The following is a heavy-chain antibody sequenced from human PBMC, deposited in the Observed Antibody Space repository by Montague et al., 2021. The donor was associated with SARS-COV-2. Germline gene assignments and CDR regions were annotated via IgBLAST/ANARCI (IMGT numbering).Heavy chain of an antibody. CDR3: ACGEITTRGLIYYYGMDV. CDR1: GGSFSGYY. CDR2: INHSGST. D-gene: IGHD4-11*01. J-gene: IGHJ6*02. Sequence: SETLSLTCAVYGGSFSGYYWTWIRRSPRKGLVWIGEINHSGSTNYNPSLKSRVTISVDTSKNQFSLKLRSVTAADTAVYYCACGEITTRGLIYYYGMDVWGQGTTVTVSS. V-gene: IGHV4-34*01.